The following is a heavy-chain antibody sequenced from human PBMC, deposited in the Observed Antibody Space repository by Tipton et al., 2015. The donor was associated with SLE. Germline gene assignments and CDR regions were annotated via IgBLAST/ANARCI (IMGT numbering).Heavy chain of an antibody. D-gene: IGHD6-19*01. CDR1: GFTFDDFA. Sequence: SLRLSCAALGFTFDDFAMHWVRQAPGKGLEWVSGLSWNSDSSVYADSVKDRFTISRDNAKNSLYLQMSSLRVEDTALYYCVKDKYSSPYYYMDVWGKGTTVTVSS. CDR3: VKDKYSSPYYYMDV. CDR2: LSWNSDSS. J-gene: IGHJ6*03. V-gene: IGHV3-9*01.